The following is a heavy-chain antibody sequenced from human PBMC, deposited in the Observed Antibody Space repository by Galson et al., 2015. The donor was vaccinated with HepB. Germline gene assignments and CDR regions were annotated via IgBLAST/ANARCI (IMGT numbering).Heavy chain of an antibody. CDR2: IYSGNT. J-gene: IGHJ6*02. V-gene: IGHV4-39*07. CDR1: GDSISNSNYF. CDR3: AKNPPGGDYYYQGMDV. D-gene: IGHD3-16*01. Sequence: ETLSLTCGVSGDSISNSNYFWAWIRQPPGEGLEWIGSIYSGNTYDNPSLKSRVNISADTSKSQISLKLTSVTAADSAIYYCAKNPPGGDYYYQGMDVWGQGTTVTVSS.